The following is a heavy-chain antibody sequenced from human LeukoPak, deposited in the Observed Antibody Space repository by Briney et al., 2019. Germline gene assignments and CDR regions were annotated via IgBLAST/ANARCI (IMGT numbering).Heavy chain of an antibody. Sequence: PSETLSLTCTVSGGSISSYYWSCIRQPPGKGLEWIGYIYYSGSTNYNPSLKSRVTISVDTSKNQFSLKLSSVTAADTAVYYCARHPIAAAGTEGFDPWGQGTLVTVSS. CDR2: IYYSGST. J-gene: IGHJ5*02. D-gene: IGHD6-13*01. CDR1: GGSISSYY. V-gene: IGHV4-59*08. CDR3: ARHPIAAAGTEGFDP.